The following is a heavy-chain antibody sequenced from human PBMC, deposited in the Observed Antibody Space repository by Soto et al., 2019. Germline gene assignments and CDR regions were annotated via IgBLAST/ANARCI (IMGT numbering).Heavy chain of an antibody. Sequence: QVQLVQSGAEVKKPGSSVKVSCKASGGTFSSYAISWVRQAPGQGLEWMGGIIPIFGTANYAQKFQGRVTITADESTSTAYMELSSLRSDDTAVYYCAVHRIAARPYYYCGMDVWGQGTTVTVSS. J-gene: IGHJ6*02. D-gene: IGHD6-6*01. CDR1: GGTFSSYA. CDR3: AVHRIAARPYYYCGMDV. CDR2: IIPIFGTA. V-gene: IGHV1-69*12.